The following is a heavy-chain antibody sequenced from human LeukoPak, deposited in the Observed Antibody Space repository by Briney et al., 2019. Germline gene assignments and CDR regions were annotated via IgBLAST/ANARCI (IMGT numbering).Heavy chain of an antibody. V-gene: IGHV1-2*02. J-gene: IGHJ5*02. CDR1: GYTFTGYY. Sequence: ASVKVSCKASGYTFTGYYMHWVRQAPGQGLEWMGWINPNSGGTNYAQKFQGRVTMTRDTSISTAYMELSRLRSDDTAVHYCARDPAIVIVANWFDPWGQGTLVTVSS. CDR3: ARDPAIVIVANWFDP. CDR2: INPNSGGT. D-gene: IGHD2/OR15-2a*01.